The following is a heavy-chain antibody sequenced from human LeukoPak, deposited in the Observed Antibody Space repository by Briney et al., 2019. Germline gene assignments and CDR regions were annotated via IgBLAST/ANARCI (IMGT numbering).Heavy chain of an antibody. J-gene: IGHJ2*01. CDR2: IYYSGST. D-gene: IGHD4-17*01. Sequence: PSETLSLTCTVSGGSISSGDYYWSWIRQSPGKGLEWIGYIYYSGSTFYNPSLKSRVTMSVDTSKNQFSLKLSSVTAADTAVYYCATSPTVTTVYWYFDLWGRGTLVTVSS. CDR1: GGSISSGDYY. CDR3: ATSPTVTTVYWYFDL. V-gene: IGHV4-30-4*01.